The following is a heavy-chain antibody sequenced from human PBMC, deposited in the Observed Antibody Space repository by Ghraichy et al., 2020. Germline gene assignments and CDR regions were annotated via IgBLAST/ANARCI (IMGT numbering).Heavy chain of an antibody. CDR2: ISSSSSYI. CDR1: GFTFSSYS. CDR3: ARGAISSTYYYDSSGYDY. V-gene: IGHV3-21*01. J-gene: IGHJ4*02. D-gene: IGHD3-22*01. Sequence: LSLTCAASGFTFSSYSMNWVRQAPGKGLEWVSSISSSSSYIYYADSVKGRFTVSRDNAKNSLYLQMNSLRAEDTAVYYCARGAISSTYYYDSSGYDYWGQGTLVTVSS.